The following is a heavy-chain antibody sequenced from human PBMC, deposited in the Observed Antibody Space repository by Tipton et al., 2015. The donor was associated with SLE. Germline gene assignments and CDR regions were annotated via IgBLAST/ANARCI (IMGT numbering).Heavy chain of an antibody. V-gene: IGHV4-34*01. CDR1: GGSFSGNY. J-gene: IGHJ6*02. CDR3: ARHKGVVYFYHYDGLDV. Sequence: TLSLTCAVFGGSFSGNYWIWIRQTPGKGLEWIGEINHRGGTNLNPSLESRVSVSKDTSKNQFSLKLTSVTAADTAVYYCARHKGVVYFYHYDGLDVWGHGTTVTVSS. CDR2: INHRGGT. D-gene: IGHD3-3*01.